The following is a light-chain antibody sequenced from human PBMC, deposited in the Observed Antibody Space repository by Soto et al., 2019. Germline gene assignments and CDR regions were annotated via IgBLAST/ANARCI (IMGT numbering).Light chain of an antibody. J-gene: IGLJ1*01. Sequence: QSVLTQPPSVSGAPGQRVTISCTGSSSNIGAGYDVHWYQQLPGTAPKLLIYGNSNRPSGVPDRFSGSKSGTSASLAITGLQAEDEADYYCQSYDSSLGYVFGTGTXXTXL. CDR2: GNS. V-gene: IGLV1-40*01. CDR1: SSNIGAGYD. CDR3: QSYDSSLGYV.